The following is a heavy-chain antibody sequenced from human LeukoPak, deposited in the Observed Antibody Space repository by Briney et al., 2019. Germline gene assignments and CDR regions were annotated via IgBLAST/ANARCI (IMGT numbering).Heavy chain of an antibody. D-gene: IGHD3-22*01. CDR3: AKDQADWSVVLTGPGDY. Sequence: GSLRLSCAASGFTFSSYAMSWVRQAPGKGLEWVSAISGSGGSTYYADSVKGRFTISRDNSRDTLYLQMNSLRAEDTAVYYCAKDQADWSVVLTGPGDYWGQGTLVSVSS. CDR1: GFTFSSYA. J-gene: IGHJ4*02. V-gene: IGHV3-23*01. CDR2: ISGSGGST.